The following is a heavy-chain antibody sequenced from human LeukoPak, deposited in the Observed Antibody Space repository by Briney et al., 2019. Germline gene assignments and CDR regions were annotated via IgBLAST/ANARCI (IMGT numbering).Heavy chain of an antibody. CDR2: ISSSSSTI. V-gene: IGHV3-48*04. D-gene: IGHD4-11*01. Sequence: GGSLRLSCAASGFTFSSYSMNWVRQAPGKGLEWVSYISSSSSTIYYADSVKGRFTISRDNAKNSLYLQMNSLRAEDMAVYYCASETTGYAFDIWGQGTMVTVSS. J-gene: IGHJ3*02. CDR3: ASETTGYAFDI. CDR1: GFTFSSYS.